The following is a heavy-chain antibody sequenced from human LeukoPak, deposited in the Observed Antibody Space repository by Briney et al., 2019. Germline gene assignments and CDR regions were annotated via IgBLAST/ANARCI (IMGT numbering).Heavy chain of an antibody. V-gene: IGHV4-59*01. CDR1: GGSISSYY. J-gene: IGHJ5*02. CDR2: IYYSGST. Sequence: SETLSLTCTVSGGSISSYYWSWIRQPPGKGLEWIGYIYYSGSTNYNPSLKSRVTISVDTSKNQFSLKLSSVTAADTAVYYCARGLTGHGGWFDPWGQGTLVTVSS. D-gene: IGHD3-9*01. CDR3: ARGLTGHGGWFDP.